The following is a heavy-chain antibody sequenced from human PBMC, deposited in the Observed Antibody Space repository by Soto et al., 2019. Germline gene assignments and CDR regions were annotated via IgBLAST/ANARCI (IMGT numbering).Heavy chain of an antibody. CDR1: GGTFNNFA. D-gene: IGHD2-2*01. Sequence: QVQLVQSGAEVTKPGSSVKVSCQASGGTFNNFAFTWVRQAPGQGLEWLGGIMPVFDTANNAQRYQGRVTITADEFTSTVYMERSSLRSDATAVYYCATATIAPVARAYQHYGMDVWGQGTTVTVSS. V-gene: IGHV1-69*01. CDR2: IMPVFDTA. CDR3: ATATIAPVARAYQHYGMDV. J-gene: IGHJ6*02.